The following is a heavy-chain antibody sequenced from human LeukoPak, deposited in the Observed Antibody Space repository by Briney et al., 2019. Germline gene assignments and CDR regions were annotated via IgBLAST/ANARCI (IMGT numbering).Heavy chain of an antibody. CDR1: GGTFSSYA. D-gene: IGHD6-13*01. CDR2: IIPIFGTA. CDR3: ASHGIAAAGSPYYYYMDV. Sequence: GASVKVSCKASGGTFSSYAISWVRQVPGQGLEWMGGIIPIFGTANYAQKFQGRVTITTDESTSTAYMELSSLRSEDTAVYYCASHGIAAAGSPYYYYMDVWGKGTTVTVSS. J-gene: IGHJ6*03. V-gene: IGHV1-69*05.